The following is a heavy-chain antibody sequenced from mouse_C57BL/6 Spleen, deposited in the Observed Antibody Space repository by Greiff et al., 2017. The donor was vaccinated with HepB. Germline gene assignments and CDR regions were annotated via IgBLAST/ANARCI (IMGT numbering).Heavy chain of an antibody. CDR3: ARKDYGSSYDWYFDV. V-gene: IGHV1-81*01. J-gene: IGHJ1*03. D-gene: IGHD1-1*01. Sequence: VQLQQSGAELARPGASVKLSCKASGYTFTSYGISWVKQRTGQGLEWIGEIYPRSGNTYYNEKFKGKATLTADKSSSTEYMELRSLTSEDSAVYFCARKDYGSSYDWYFDVWGTGTTVTVSS. CDR2: IYPRSGNT. CDR1: GYTFTSYG.